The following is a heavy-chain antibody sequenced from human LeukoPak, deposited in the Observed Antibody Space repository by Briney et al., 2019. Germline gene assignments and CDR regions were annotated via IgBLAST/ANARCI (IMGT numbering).Heavy chain of an antibody. CDR3: AKDPAEYGDYVGALDI. J-gene: IGHJ3*02. D-gene: IGHD4-17*01. CDR2: IWYDGSDR. CDR1: EFSFSIYG. V-gene: IGHV3-33*06. Sequence: PGGSLRLSCVASEFSFSIYGMHWVRQAPGMGLEWVAVIWYDGSDRYYADSVKGRFIISGDNSKNTLYLQMNSLRAEDTAVYYCAKDPAEYGDYVGALDIWGQGTMVTVSS.